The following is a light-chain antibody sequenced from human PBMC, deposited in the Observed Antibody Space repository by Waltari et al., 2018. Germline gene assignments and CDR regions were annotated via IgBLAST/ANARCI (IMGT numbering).Light chain of an antibody. V-gene: IGKV1-39*01. Sequence: DIQMTQSPSSLSASVGDTVTVTCRASQNIRTYLNWYQQKTAKAPKLLIYLASTLQSGVPSRFSGSGSGTDFSLTISSLQPEDFATYYCQQSYITAYTFGQGTKVEIQ. CDR2: LAS. J-gene: IGKJ2*01. CDR1: QNIRTY. CDR3: QQSYITAYT.